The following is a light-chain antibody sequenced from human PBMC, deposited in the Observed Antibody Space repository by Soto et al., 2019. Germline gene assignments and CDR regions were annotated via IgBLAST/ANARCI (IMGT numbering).Light chain of an antibody. V-gene: IGLV1-51*01. Sequence: QSALTQPASVSAAPGQKVTISCSGSSSNIGDNYVSWYQQLPGTSPKILIFDNNKRPPGVPERCSGAKSGRSATLGITGRQTGDEADYYCGTWDSSLSAVVFGGGTKLTVL. CDR3: GTWDSSLSAVV. J-gene: IGLJ2*01. CDR2: DNN. CDR1: SSNIGDNY.